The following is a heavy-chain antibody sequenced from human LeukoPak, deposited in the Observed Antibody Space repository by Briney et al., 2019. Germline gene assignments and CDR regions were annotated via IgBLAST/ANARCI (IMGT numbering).Heavy chain of an antibody. J-gene: IGHJ4*02. CDR3: ARDQALAIAAAGTPTYDY. CDR1: GFTFSSYW. Sequence: GGSLRLSCAASGFTFSSYWMHWVRQAPGKGLVWVSRINSDGSSTSHADSVKGRFTISRDNAKNTLYLQMNSLRAEDTAVYYCARDQALAIAAAGTPTYDYWGQGTLVTVSS. D-gene: IGHD6-13*01. CDR2: INSDGSST. V-gene: IGHV3-74*01.